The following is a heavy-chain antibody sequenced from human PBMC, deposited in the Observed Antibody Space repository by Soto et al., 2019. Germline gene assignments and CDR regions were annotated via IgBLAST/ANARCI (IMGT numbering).Heavy chain of an antibody. CDR3: AKDSTGTASIYDYIWGSYRSPLRRYFDY. V-gene: IGHV3-30*18. CDR2: ISYDGSNK. CDR1: GFTFSSYG. J-gene: IGHJ4*02. Sequence: GESLKISCAASGFTFSSYGMHWVRQAPGKGLEWVAVISYDGSNKYYADSVKGRFTISRDNSKNTLYLQMNSLRAEDTAVYYCAKDSTGTASIYDYIWGSYRSPLRRYFDYWGQGTLVTVSS. D-gene: IGHD3-16*02.